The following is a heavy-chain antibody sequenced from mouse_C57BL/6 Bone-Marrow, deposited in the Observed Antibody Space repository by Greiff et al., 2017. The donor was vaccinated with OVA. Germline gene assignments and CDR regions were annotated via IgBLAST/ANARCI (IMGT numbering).Heavy chain of an antibody. CDR2: ISDGGSYT. V-gene: IGHV5-4*01. CDR3: ARDWLPLYYFDY. D-gene: IGHD2-2*01. J-gene: IGHJ2*01. Sequence: EVMLVESGGGLVKPGGSLKLSCAASGFTFSSYAMSWVRQTPEKRLEWVATISDGGSYTYYPDNVKGRFTISRDNAKNNLYLQMSHLKSEDTAMYYCARDWLPLYYFDYWGQGTTLTVSS. CDR1: GFTFSSYA.